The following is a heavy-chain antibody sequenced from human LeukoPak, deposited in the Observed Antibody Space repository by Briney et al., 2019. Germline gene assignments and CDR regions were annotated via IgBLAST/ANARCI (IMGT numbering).Heavy chain of an antibody. CDR1: GFTFSSYS. V-gene: IGHV3-21*01. J-gene: IGHJ3*02. Sequence: GGSLRPSCAASGFTFSSYSMNWVRQAPGKGLEWVSSISSSSSYIYYADSVKGRFTISRDNAKNSLYLQMNSLRVEDTALYYCARVRSVGGNPHAFNIWGQGTMVTVS. D-gene: IGHD4-23*01. CDR2: ISSSSSYI. CDR3: ARVRSVGGNPHAFNI.